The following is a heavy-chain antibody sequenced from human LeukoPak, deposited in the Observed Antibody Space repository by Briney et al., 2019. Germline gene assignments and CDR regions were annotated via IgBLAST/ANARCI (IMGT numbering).Heavy chain of an antibody. J-gene: IGHJ4*02. D-gene: IGHD6-19*01. V-gene: IGHV1-69*06. CDR3: ASGKAVAGKTTLDY. CDR2: IIPIFGTA. Sequence: SVKVSCKASGGTFSSYAISWVRQAPGQGLEWMGGIIPIFGTANYAQKFQGRVTITADKSTSTAYMELSSLRSEDTAVYYCASGKAVAGKTTLDYWGQGTLVTVSS. CDR1: GGTFSSYA.